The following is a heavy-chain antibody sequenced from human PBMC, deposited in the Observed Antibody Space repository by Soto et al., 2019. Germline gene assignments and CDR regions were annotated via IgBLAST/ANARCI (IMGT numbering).Heavy chain of an antibody. D-gene: IGHD2-15*01. CDR1: GGSISSSSYY. CDR2: IYYSGST. J-gene: IGHJ5*02. Sequence: QLQLQESGPGLVKPSETLSLTCTVSGGSISSSSYYWGWIRQPPGKGLEWIGSIYYSGSTYYNPSLKSRVTISVDTSKNQFSLKLSSVTAADTAVYYCARLIPTLGYCSGGSCYLYWFDPWGQGTLVTVSS. CDR3: ARLIPTLGYCSGGSCYLYWFDP. V-gene: IGHV4-39*01.